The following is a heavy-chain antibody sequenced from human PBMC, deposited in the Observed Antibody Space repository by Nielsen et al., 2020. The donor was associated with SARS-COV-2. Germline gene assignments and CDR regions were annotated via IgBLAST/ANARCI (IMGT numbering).Heavy chain of an antibody. CDR3: ARDKSYYDFWSGCYTRNYYYYGMDV. V-gene: IGHV1-18*01. D-gene: IGHD3-3*01. Sequence: WVRQAPGQGLEWMGWISAYNGNTNYAQKLQGRVTMTTDTSTSTAYMELRSLRSDDTAVYYCARDKSYYDFWSGCYTRNYYYYGMDVWGQGTTVTVSS. CDR2: ISAYNGNT. J-gene: IGHJ6*02.